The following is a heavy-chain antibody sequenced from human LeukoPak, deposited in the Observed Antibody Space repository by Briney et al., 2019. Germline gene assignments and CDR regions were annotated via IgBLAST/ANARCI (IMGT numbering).Heavy chain of an antibody. D-gene: IGHD5-12*01. J-gene: IGHJ4*02. CDR2: IYSGSST. CDR1: GFTFNNYY. V-gene: IGHV3-66*01. CDR3: AMGAIVATIDY. Sequence: GGSLRLSCAASGFTFNNYYMTWVRQAPGKGLEWASLIYSGSSTYYADSVKGRFTISRDKSKNTLYLQMSSLRVEDTAVYYCAMGAIVATIDYWGQGTLVTVSS.